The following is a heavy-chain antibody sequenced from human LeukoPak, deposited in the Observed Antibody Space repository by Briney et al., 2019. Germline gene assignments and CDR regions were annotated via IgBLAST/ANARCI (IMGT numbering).Heavy chain of an antibody. V-gene: IGHV4-38-2*02. CDR2: IYHSGST. CDR3: ARVERPGGYDTSGYFSRGEYYCMDV. J-gene: IGHJ6*03. Sequence: PSETLSLTCIVSNYSISSGYFWGWIRQPPGKGLEWIGSIYHSGSTYYNPSLKSRVTISVDTSKNQFSLKLSSVTAADTAVYYCARVERPGGYDTSGYFSRGEYYCMDVWGKGTTVTVSS. D-gene: IGHD3-22*01. CDR1: NYSISSGYF.